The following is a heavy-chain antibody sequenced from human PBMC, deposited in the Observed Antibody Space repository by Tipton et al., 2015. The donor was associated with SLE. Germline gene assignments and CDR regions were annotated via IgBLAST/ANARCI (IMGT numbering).Heavy chain of an antibody. D-gene: IGHD6-19*01. Sequence: GSLRLSCVLSGLTMRGNYMSWVRHTPGKGLEWVSFIDGDGTTYYADSVKDRFIISRDDPKNTVYLQMNSLRAEDTAVYHRVRDVITVADDREGVLTSDFWGQGALVSVSS. CDR1: GLTMRGNY. CDR3: VRDVITVADDREGVLTSDF. CDR2: IDGDGTT. V-gene: IGHV3-66*01. J-gene: IGHJ4*02.